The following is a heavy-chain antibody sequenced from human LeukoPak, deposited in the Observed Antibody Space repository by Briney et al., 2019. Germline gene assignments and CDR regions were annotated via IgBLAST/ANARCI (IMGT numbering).Heavy chain of an antibody. V-gene: IGHV3-74*01. D-gene: IGHD3-3*02. CDR2: IDNDGSGT. Sequence: GGSLRLSCAASGFTFSDYWMLWVRQAPGKGLVWVSRIDNDGSGTTYTDSVKGRFTISRDNAKNTLYLQMSSLRGDDTAVYYCARAAYISSPDYWGQGTLVTVSS. CDR3: ARAAYISSPDY. CDR1: GFTFSDYW. J-gene: IGHJ4*02.